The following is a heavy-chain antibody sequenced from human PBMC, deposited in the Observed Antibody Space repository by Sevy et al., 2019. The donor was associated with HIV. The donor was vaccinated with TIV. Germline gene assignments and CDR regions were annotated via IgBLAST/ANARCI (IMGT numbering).Heavy chain of an antibody. CDR3: AREGCSRPHDY. V-gene: IGHV3-23*01. D-gene: IGHD2-8*01. CDR2: LSFGGGKI. J-gene: IGHJ4*02. Sequence: GGSLRLSCAASGFAFYEYSMSWIRQAPGKGLEWVATLSFGGGKINYADSLKGRFTISRDNSKKSFYLQMDNLRVEDTALYYCAREGCSRPHDYWGQGTRVTVSS. CDR1: GFAFYEYS.